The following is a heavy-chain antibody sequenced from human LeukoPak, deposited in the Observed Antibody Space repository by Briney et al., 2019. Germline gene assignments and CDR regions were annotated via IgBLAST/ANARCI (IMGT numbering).Heavy chain of an antibody. CDR3: ARGRIAKIVVVHSFHYGMDV. CDR1: GGSFTDYF. D-gene: IGHD3-22*01. V-gene: IGHV4-34*01. J-gene: IGHJ6*02. Sequence: SETLSLTCDVFGGSFTDYFWTWIRQSPGKGLEWIGEINDYTGNTNYDPSLNSRVSISLEKSKNQFSLELRSVTAADTAVYYCARGRIAKIVVVHSFHYGMDVWGQGTTVTVSS. CDR2: INDYTGNT.